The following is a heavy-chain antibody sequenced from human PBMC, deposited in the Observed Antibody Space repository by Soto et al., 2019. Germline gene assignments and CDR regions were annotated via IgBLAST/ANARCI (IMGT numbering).Heavy chain of an antibody. V-gene: IGHV4-61*01. D-gene: IGHD6-13*01. Sequence: PSETLSLTCTVSGGSVSSGSYYWSWIRQPPGKGLEWIGYIYYSGSTNYNPSLKSRVTISVDTSKNQFSLKLSSVTAADPAVYYCARDSDEYSSSWYRFDPWGQGTLVTVSS. CDR1: GGSVSSGSYY. CDR2: IYYSGST. J-gene: IGHJ5*02. CDR3: ARDSDEYSSSWYRFDP.